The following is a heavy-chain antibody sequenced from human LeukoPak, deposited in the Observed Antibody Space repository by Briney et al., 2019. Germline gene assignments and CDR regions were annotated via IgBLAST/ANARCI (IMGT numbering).Heavy chain of an antibody. CDR3: ARLNYYDSSGYLYYYYGMDV. D-gene: IGHD3-22*01. Sequence: PSETLSLTCTVSGGSISSSSYYWSWIRQPPGKGLEWIGEINHSGSTNYNPSLKSRVTISVDTSKNQFSLKLSSVTAADTAVYYCARLNYYDSSGYLYYYYGMDVWGQGTTVTVSS. V-gene: IGHV4-39*07. CDR2: INHSGST. CDR1: GGSISSSSYY. J-gene: IGHJ6*02.